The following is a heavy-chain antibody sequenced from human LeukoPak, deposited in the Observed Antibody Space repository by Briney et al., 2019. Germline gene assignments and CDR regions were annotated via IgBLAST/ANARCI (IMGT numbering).Heavy chain of an antibody. CDR2: IYYSGST. CDR3: ARAPSYDFWSGYLNYFDY. V-gene: IGHV4-59*01. J-gene: IGHJ4*02. Sequence: PSETLSLTCTVSGDSISSYYWSWIRQPPGKGLEWIGYIYYSGSTNYNPSLKSRVTISVDTSKNQFSLKLSSVTAADTAVYYCARAPSYDFWSGYLNYFDYWGQGTLVTVSS. D-gene: IGHD3-3*01. CDR1: GDSISSYY.